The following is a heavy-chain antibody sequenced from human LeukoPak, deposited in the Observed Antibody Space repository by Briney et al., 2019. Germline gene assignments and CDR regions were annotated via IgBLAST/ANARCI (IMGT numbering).Heavy chain of an antibody. CDR2: IYHSGST. Sequence: SETLSLTCAVSGGSISSSNWWSWVRQSPGKGLEWIGEIYHSGSTNYNPSLKSRVTISVDKSKNQFSLKLTSVTAADTAVYYCASLRGVIGDFPWDFWGQGTLVTVSS. CDR3: ASLRGVIGDFPWDF. D-gene: IGHD4-17*01. J-gene: IGHJ4*02. CDR1: GGSISSSNW. V-gene: IGHV4-4*02.